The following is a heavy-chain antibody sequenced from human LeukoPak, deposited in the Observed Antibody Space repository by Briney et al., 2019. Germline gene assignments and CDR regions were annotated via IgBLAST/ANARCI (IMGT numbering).Heavy chain of an antibody. CDR1: GYGFTSYW. Sequence: GESLQISSQGSGYGFTSYWIGWVRQMPGKGMEWRGIIYPADSNPRYRPSFQGQVTISADKSISTAYLQWTSLKASDTAMYYCVKGGQTGFDFDYWGQGTLVTVSS. V-gene: IGHV5-51*01. CDR2: IYPADSNP. CDR3: VKGGQTGFDFDY. J-gene: IGHJ4*02. D-gene: IGHD5-12*01.